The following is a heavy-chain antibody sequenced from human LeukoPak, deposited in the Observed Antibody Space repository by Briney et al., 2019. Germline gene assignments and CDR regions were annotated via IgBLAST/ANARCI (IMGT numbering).Heavy chain of an antibody. CDR2: ISYDGSNK. J-gene: IGHJ6*02. CDR3: AKCYFVGATYYYYYGMDV. CDR1: GFTFSSYG. Sequence: GGSLRLSCAASGFTFSSYGMHWVRQAPGKGLEWVAVISYDGSNKYYADSVKGRFTISRDNSKNTLYLRMNSLRAEDTAVYYCAKCYFVGATYYYYYGMDVWGQGTTVTVSS. V-gene: IGHV3-30*18. D-gene: IGHD1-26*01.